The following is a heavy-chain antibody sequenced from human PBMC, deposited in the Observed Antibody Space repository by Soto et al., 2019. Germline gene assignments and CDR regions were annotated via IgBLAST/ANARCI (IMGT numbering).Heavy chain of an antibody. D-gene: IGHD6-6*01. Sequence: QVHLGQSGAEVKKPGPSLKASCKASGYTFTNYNISWVRQAPGQGLEWLGWIYPTVGGTNYAQKFQGRVTMTRDTSISTAYMELSRLSSDDTAVYYCASGRDRGSSESSFDYWGQGTLVTVSS. CDR3: ASGRDRGSSESSFDY. CDR2: IYPTVGGT. V-gene: IGHV1-2*02. J-gene: IGHJ4*02. CDR1: GYTFTNYN.